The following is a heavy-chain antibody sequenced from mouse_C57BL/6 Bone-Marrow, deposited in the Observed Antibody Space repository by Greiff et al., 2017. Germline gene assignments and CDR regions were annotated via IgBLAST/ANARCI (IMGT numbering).Heavy chain of an antibody. Sequence: QVQLQQPGAELVKPGASVKLSCKASGYTFTSYWMQWVKQRPGQGLEWIGEIDPSDSYTNYNQKFKGKATLTVDTSSSTAYMQLSSLTSEDSAVYYCARGDYDGFPVFAYWGQGTLVTVSA. D-gene: IGHD2-3*01. CDR2: IDPSDSYT. J-gene: IGHJ3*01. CDR1: GYTFTSYW. CDR3: ARGDYDGFPVFAY. V-gene: IGHV1-50*01.